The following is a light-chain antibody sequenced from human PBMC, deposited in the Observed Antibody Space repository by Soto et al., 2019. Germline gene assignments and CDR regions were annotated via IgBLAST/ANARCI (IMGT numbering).Light chain of an antibody. J-gene: IGLJ2*01. CDR3: SSYTSSSDVV. CDR2: EVS. Sequence: QSVLTQPASVSGSPGQSITISCTGTSSDVGGYNYVSWYQQHPGKAPKLMIYEVSNRPSGVSNRFSGSKSGNTASLTISGLQAQDEADYYCSSYTSSSDVVFGGGTKLPVL. CDR1: SSDVGGYNY. V-gene: IGLV2-14*01.